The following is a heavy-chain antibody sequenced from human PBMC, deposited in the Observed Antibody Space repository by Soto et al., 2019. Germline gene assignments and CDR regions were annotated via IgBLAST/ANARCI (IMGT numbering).Heavy chain of an antibody. Sequence: ASVPGSCPASGSIFTAYYMHWVRQAPGQGLEWMGWINPNSGGTNYAQKFQGRVTMTRDTSIRTAYMELSRLRSDDTAVYYCARQGSGSNWLDPWGQGTLVTVSS. J-gene: IGHJ5*02. D-gene: IGHD3-10*01. V-gene: IGHV1-2*02. CDR3: ARQGSGSNWLDP. CDR1: GSIFTAYY. CDR2: INPNSGGT.